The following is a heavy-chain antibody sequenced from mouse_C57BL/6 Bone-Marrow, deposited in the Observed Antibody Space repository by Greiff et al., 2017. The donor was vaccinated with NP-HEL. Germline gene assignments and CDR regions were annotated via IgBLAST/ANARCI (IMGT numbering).Heavy chain of an antibody. J-gene: IGHJ1*03. D-gene: IGHD1-1*01. Sequence: EVKLMESEGGLVQPGSSMKLSCTASGFTFSDYYMAWVRQVPEKGLEWVANINYDGSSTYYLDSLKSRFIISRDNAKNILYLQMSSLKSEDTATYYCARVPITTVVAEYWYFDVWGTGTTVTVSS. CDR3: ARVPITTVVAEYWYFDV. CDR1: GFTFSDYY. CDR2: INYDGSST. V-gene: IGHV5-16*01.